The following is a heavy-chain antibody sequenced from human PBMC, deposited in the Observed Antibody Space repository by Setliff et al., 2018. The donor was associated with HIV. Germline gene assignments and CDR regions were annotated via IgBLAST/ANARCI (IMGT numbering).Heavy chain of an antibody. Sequence: PSETLSLTCTVSGGSISSSSYYWGWIRQPPGKGLEWTGSIAYSGSTSYSPSLKSRVTISVDTSNNQFSLKLSSVTAADTAVYYCAREDYYDSSGDAFDIWGQGTMVTVSS. V-gene: IGHV4-39*07. D-gene: IGHD3-22*01. CDR2: IAYSGST. CDR3: AREDYYDSSGDAFDI. CDR1: GGSISSSSYY. J-gene: IGHJ3*02.